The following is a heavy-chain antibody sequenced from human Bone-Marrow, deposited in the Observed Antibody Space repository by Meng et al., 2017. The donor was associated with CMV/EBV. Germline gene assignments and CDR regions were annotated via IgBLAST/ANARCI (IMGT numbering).Heavy chain of an antibody. D-gene: IGHD2-2*01. CDR1: GGSFSGYY. CDR2: INHSGST. Sequence: SETLSLTCAVYGGSFSGYYWSWIRQPPGKGLEWIGEINHSGSTNYNPSLKSRVTISVDTSKNQFSLKLSSVTAADTAVYYCARIEGSPGSAFDIWGQGTMVTVSS. V-gene: IGHV4-34*01. J-gene: IGHJ3*02. CDR3: ARIEGSPGSAFDI.